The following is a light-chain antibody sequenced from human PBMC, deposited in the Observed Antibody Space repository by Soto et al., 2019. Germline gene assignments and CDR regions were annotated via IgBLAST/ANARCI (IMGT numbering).Light chain of an antibody. J-gene: IGLJ3*02. V-gene: IGLV2-23*03. CDR1: SSDVGSYNL. CDR3: CSYAGSSTFG. CDR2: EGS. Sequence: QSVLTQPASVSGSPGQSITISCTGTSSDVGSYNLVSWYQQHPGKAPKLMIYEGSKRPSGVSNRFSGSKSGNTASLTISGLQGEDEADYYCCSYAGSSTFGFGGGTKVTVL.